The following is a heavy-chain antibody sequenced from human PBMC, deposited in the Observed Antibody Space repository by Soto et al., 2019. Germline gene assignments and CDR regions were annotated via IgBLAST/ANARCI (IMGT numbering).Heavy chain of an antibody. CDR1: GFTFSLYG. D-gene: IGHD5-18*01. J-gene: IGHJ4*02. Sequence: PGGSLRLSCAASGFTFSLYGMHWVRQAPGKGLEWVAVIWYDGSNIYYADSVKGRFTISRDNSKNTLYLQMNSLRSEDTAVYYCARDPGYSYGYNWGQGTLVTVSS. CDR3: ARDPGYSYGYN. V-gene: IGHV3-33*01. CDR2: IWYDGSNI.